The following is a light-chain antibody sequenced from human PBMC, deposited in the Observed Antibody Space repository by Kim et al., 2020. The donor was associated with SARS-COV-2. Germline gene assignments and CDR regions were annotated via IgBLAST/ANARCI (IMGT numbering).Light chain of an antibody. CDR3: QQYSDWPPGDT. V-gene: IGKV3-15*01. CDR2: GAS. Sequence: EIVMTQSPATLSVSPGERATLSCRASQSISNYLAWYQQKPGQAPRLLIYGASTRASGVPARFSGSGSGTEFTLTITSLQSEDFAVYYCQQYSDWPPGDTFGQGTKLE. CDR1: QSISNY. J-gene: IGKJ2*01.